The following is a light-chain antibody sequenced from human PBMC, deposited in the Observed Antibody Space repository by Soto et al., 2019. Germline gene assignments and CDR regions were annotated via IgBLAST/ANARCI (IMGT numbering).Light chain of an antibody. CDR1: SNDVGGYNY. J-gene: IGLJ1*01. V-gene: IGLV2-14*03. CDR3: SSYTGSSTYV. Sequence: QSALTQPASVSGSPGQSITISCTGTSNDVGGYNYVSWYQQHPGNAPKLMIYDVSNRPSGVPNRFSGSKSANTASLTISGLQTEDESDYYCSSYTGSSTYVFGTGTKVTVL. CDR2: DVS.